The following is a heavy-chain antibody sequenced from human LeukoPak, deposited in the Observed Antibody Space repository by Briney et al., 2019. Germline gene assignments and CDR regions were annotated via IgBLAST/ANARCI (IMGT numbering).Heavy chain of an antibody. CDR2: ISGSGGST. CDR1: GFTFSSYA. J-gene: IGHJ4*02. Sequence: GGSLRLSCAASGFTFSSYAMSWVRQAPGKGLEWVSAISGSGGSTYYADSVKGRFTISRDNSKNTLDLQMNSLRAEDTAVYYCAKFSSSSPPSLNFDYWGQGTLVTVSS. V-gene: IGHV3-23*01. CDR3: AKFSSSSPPSLNFDY. D-gene: IGHD6-6*01.